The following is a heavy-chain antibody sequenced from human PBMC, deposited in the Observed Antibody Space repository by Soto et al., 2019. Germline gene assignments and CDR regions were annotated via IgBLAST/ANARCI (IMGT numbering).Heavy chain of an antibody. CDR2: IYPGDSDT. CDR3: AREGAAGTMVRGVPNAFDI. CDR1: GYSFTSYW. J-gene: IGHJ3*02. V-gene: IGHV5-51*01. D-gene: IGHD3-10*01. Sequence: TGESLKISCKGSGYSFTSYWIGWVRQMPGKGLEWMGIIYPGDSDTRYSPSFQGQVTISADKSISTAYLQWSSLKASDTAMYYCAREGAAGTMVRGVPNAFDIWGQGTMVTVSS.